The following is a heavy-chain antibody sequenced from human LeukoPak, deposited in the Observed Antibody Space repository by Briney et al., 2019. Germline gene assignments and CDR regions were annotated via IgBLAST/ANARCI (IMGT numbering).Heavy chain of an antibody. J-gene: IGHJ5*02. CDR2: INPNGGGT. V-gene: IGHV1-2*02. D-gene: IGHD2-8*01. CDR3: ARDRERYCTNGICYEKNWFDP. CDR1: GYTFTGYY. Sequence: GASVKVSCKASGYTFTGYYMHWVRQAPGQGLEWMGWINPNGGGTNYAQKFQGRVTMTRDTSISTAYMELSSLRSDDTAVYYCARDRERYCTNGICYEKNWFDPWGQGTLVTVS.